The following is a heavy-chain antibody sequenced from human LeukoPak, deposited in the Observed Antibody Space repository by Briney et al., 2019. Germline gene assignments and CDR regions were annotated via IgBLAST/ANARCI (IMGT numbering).Heavy chain of an antibody. CDR1: GYRFTSYW. D-gene: IGHD6-13*01. CDR3: ARRFGSSSWSYYFDY. J-gene: IGHJ4*02. Sequence: GESLKISCKGSGYRFTSYWIGWVRQMPGKGLEWMGIIYPGDSDTRYSPSFQGQVTISADKSISTAYLQWSSLKASDTAMYYCARRFGSSSWSYYFDYWGQGTLVTVSS. V-gene: IGHV5-51*01. CDR2: IYPGDSDT.